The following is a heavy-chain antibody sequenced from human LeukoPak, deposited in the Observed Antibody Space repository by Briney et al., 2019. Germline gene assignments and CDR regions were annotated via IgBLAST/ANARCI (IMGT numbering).Heavy chain of an antibody. Sequence: GSLRLSCAASGLTFSSYAMHWVRQAPAKGLEWVSVISYDGTNKYYADSVKGRFTISRDNSKNTLYLQMNSLRAEDTAVYYCAREVNADYNYGMDVWGQGTTVTVSS. D-gene: IGHD4/OR15-4a*01. V-gene: IGHV3-30-3*01. CDR3: AREVNADYNYGMDV. CDR2: ISYDGTNK. CDR1: GLTFSSYA. J-gene: IGHJ6*02.